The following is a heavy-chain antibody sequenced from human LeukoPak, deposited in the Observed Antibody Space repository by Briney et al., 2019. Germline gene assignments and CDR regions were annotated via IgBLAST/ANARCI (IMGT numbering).Heavy chain of an antibody. J-gene: IGHJ4*02. CDR1: GFTFSSYW. D-gene: IGHD6-19*01. CDR2: IKQDGSEK. V-gene: IGHV3-7*01. Sequence: GGSLRLSCAASGFTFSSYWMSWVRQAPGKGLEWVANIKQDGSEKYYVDPVKGRFTISRDNAKNSLYLQMNSLRAEDTAVYYCAREGGGTVAGKGYYFDYWGQGTLVTVSS. CDR3: AREGGGTVAGKGYYFDY.